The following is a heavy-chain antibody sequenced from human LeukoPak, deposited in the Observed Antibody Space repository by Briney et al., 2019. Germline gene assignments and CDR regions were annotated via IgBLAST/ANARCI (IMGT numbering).Heavy chain of an antibody. D-gene: IGHD3-10*01. CDR2: IYYSGST. Sequence: TLSLPCTVSGGSISSGDYYWSWIRQPPGKGLEWIGYIYYSGSTYYNPSLKSRVTISVDTSKNQFSLKLSSVTAADTAVYYCARGVYGFGVPLPCDYWAREPWSPSPQ. CDR3: ARGVYGFGVPLPCDY. V-gene: IGHV4-30-4*01. J-gene: IGHJ4*02. CDR1: GGSISSGDYY.